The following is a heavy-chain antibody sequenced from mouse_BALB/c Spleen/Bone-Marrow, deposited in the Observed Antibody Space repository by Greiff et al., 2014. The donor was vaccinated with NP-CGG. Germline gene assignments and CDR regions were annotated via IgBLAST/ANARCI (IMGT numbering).Heavy chain of an antibody. CDR2: ISTYYGDA. J-gene: IGHJ3*01. CDR1: GYTFSDYA. V-gene: IGHV1-67*01. CDR3: ARDRFAY. Sequence: VQLQQSGPELVRPGVSVKISCKGSGYTFSDYAMHWVKQSHAKSLEWIGVISTYYGDASYNQKFKGKATMTVDKSSSTAYMELARLTSEDSAIYYCARDRFAYWGQGTLVTVSA.